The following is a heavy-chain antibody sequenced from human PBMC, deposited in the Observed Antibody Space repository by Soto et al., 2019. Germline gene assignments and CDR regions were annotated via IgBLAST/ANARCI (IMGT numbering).Heavy chain of an antibody. J-gene: IGHJ5*02. D-gene: IGHD2-2*01. CDR3: ARMGYCSSTSCYAHYNWFDP. CDR2: INHSGST. Sequence: SETLSLTCAVYGGSFSGYYWSWIRQPPGKGLEWIGEINHSGSTNYNPSLKSRVTISVDTSKNQFSLKLSSVTAADTAVYYCARMGYCSSTSCYAHYNWFDPWGQGTLVTVSS. V-gene: IGHV4-34*01. CDR1: GGSFSGYY.